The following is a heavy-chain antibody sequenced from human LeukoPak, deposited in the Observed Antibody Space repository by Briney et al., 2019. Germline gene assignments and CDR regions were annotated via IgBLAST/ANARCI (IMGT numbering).Heavy chain of an antibody. CDR3: ARVWHSGYEIDY. D-gene: IGHD5-12*01. CDR2: IYYSGST. CDR1: GGSISSYY. V-gene: IGHV4-59*01. J-gene: IGHJ4*02. Sequence: PSETLSLTCTVSGGSISSYYWSWIRQPPGKGLEWIGYIYYSGSTNYNPSLKSRVTISVDMSKNQFSLKLSSVTAADTAVYYCARVWHSGYEIDYWGQGTLVTVSS.